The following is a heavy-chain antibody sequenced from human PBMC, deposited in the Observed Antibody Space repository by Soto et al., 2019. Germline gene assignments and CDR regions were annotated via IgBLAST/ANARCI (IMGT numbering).Heavy chain of an antibody. CDR1: GYIFTSYW. V-gene: IGHV5-10-1*01. CDR2: IDPGDSYT. Sequence: GESLNPSCNGSGYIFTSYWISWVGQMPGKGLEWMGRIDPGDSYTNYSPSFQGHVTISADKSISTAYLQWSSLKASDTAMYYCARGTVTPYYYYGMDVWGQGTTVTVSS. D-gene: IGHD4-4*01. CDR3: ARGTVTPYYYYGMDV. J-gene: IGHJ6*02.